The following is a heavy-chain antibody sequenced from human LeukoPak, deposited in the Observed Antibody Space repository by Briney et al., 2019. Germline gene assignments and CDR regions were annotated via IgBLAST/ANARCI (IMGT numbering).Heavy chain of an antibody. V-gene: IGHV4-59*12. CDR3: ARRRYYGPRGYYYMDV. Sequence: SETLSLTCTVSGDSISSYYWSWIRQPPGKGLEWIGYIYYSGSTNYNPSLKSRVTISVDTSKNQFSLKLSSVTAADTAVYYCARRRYYGPRGYYYMDVWGKGTTVTISS. CDR2: IYYSGST. D-gene: IGHD3-10*01. J-gene: IGHJ6*03. CDR1: GDSISSYY.